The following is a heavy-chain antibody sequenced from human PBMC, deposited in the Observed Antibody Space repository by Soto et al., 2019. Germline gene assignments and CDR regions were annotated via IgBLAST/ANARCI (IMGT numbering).Heavy chain of an antibody. CDR2: IMPIFGTA. V-gene: IGHV1-69*13. CDR3: ARADYGDSLPDY. D-gene: IGHD4-17*01. CDR1: GGGLSSYA. J-gene: IGHJ4*02. Sequence: SVKFSCKAAGGGLSSYAISWVRQAPGEGLEWMGGIMPIFGTANYAQKLQGRVTIPAAESTSTAYMEPSRLRSEDTALYYYARADYGDSLPDYCGKGTLVTVSS.